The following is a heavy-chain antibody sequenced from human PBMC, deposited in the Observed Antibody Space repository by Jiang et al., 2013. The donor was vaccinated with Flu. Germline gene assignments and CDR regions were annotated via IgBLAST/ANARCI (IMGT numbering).Heavy chain of an antibody. J-gene: IGHJ3*02. CDR1: GDSASRHSAA. Sequence: QTLSLTCAISGDSASRHSAAWNWIRQSPSRGLEWLGRTFYRAKWYNDYAVSVKSRIIINPDTSKNQFSLELNSVTPDDTAVYYCARQEAVAGAVTEYDAFDIWGQGTMVTVSS. CDR2: TFYRAKWYN. CDR3: ARQEAVAGAVTEYDAFDI. D-gene: IGHD6-19*01. V-gene: IGHV6-1*01.